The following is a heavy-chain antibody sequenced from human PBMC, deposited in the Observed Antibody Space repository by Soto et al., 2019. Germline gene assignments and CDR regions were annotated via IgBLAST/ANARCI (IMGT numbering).Heavy chain of an antibody. D-gene: IGHD3-3*01. CDR2: IIPIFGTA. CDR1: GVTFSSYA. V-gene: IGHV1-69*13. J-gene: IGHJ6*02. Sequence: SVKVSCKASGVTFSSYAISWVRQAPGQGLEWMGGIIPIFGTANYAQKFQGRVTITADESTSTAYMELSSLRSEGTAVYYCARGPPQITIFGVVISVRGSPTYYYYGMDVWGQGTTVTVSS. CDR3: ARGPPQITIFGVVISVRGSPTYYYYGMDV.